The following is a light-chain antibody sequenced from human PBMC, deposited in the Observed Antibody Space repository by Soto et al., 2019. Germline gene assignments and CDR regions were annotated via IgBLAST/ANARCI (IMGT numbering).Light chain of an antibody. CDR1: QSVGTK. J-gene: IGKJ3*01. CDR3: QQRSNSFT. Sequence: IVMTQSPATLSVSPGERANLSCRASQSVGTKLAWYQQTPGQAPRLLIYGASNRATGIPARFSGSGSGTDFTLTISSLEPEDFAVYYCQQRSNSFTFGPGTKVDIK. CDR2: GAS. V-gene: IGKV3-11*01.